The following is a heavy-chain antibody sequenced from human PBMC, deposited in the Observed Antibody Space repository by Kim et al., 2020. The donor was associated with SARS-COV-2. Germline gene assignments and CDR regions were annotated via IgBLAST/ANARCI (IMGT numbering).Heavy chain of an antibody. J-gene: IGHJ6*02. Sequence: ASVKVSCKASGYTFTSYGISWVRQAPGQGLEWMGWISAYNGNTNYAQKLQGRVTMTTDTSTSTAYMELRSLRSDDTAVYYCARDLKDQYWGSGSYQPNYYYYYGMDVWGQGTTVTVSS. CDR2: ISAYNGNT. V-gene: IGHV1-18*01. CDR3: ARDLKDQYWGSGSYQPNYYYYYGMDV. CDR1: GYTFTSYG. D-gene: IGHD3-10*01.